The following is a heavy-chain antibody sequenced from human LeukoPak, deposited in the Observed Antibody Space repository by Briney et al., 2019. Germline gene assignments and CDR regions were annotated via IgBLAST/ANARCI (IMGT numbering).Heavy chain of an antibody. D-gene: IGHD1-14*01. CDR3: GREKNLGT. V-gene: IGHV3-7*05. CDR2: IKQDGSET. Sequence: GGSLRLSCAASGFTLSRHWMYWVRQAPGKGLEWVANIKQDGSETFYVDSVKGRFTISRDNAKNSLYLQMNSLRAEDTAVYYCGREKNLGTWGQGTLVTVSS. J-gene: IGHJ4*02. CDR1: GFTLSRHW.